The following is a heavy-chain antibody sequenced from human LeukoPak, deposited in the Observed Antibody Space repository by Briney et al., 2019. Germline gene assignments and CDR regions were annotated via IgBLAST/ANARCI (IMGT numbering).Heavy chain of an antibody. CDR1: GGSFSGYY. V-gene: IGHV4-34*01. Sequence: PSETLSLTCAVYGGSFSGYYWSWIRQPPGKGLEWIGEINHSGSTNYNPSLKSRVTISVDTSKNQFSLKLSSVTAANTAVYYCARLFRGYCSGGSCYSWGQGTLVTVSS. CDR2: INHSGST. J-gene: IGHJ4*02. D-gene: IGHD2-15*01. CDR3: ARLFRGYCSGGSCYS.